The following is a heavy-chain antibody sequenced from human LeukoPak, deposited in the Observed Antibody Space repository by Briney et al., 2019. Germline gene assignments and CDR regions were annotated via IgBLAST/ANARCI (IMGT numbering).Heavy chain of an antibody. D-gene: IGHD1-7*01. J-gene: IGHJ5*02. Sequence: SETLSLTCAVYGGSFSGYYWSWIRQPPGKGLEWIGEINHSGSTNYNPSLKSRVTISVDTSKNQFSLKLSSVTAADTAVYYCARHSWNYDNWFDPWGQGTLVTVSS. CDR1: GGSFSGYY. CDR3: ARHSWNYDNWFDP. V-gene: IGHV4-34*01. CDR2: INHSGST.